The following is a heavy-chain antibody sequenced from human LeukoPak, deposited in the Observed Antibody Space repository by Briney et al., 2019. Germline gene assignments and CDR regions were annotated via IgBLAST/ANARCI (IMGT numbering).Heavy chain of an antibody. CDR3: ARDWKTNSFDY. Sequence: GGSLRLSCAASGFTVSSNYMSWVRQAPGKGLEWVAFIYYDGSNIYYADYVKGRFTISRDISKNTLYLQMDSLRAEDTAIYYCARDWKTNSFDYWGQGTLVTVSS. CDR1: GFTVSSNY. J-gene: IGHJ4*02. D-gene: IGHD1-1*01. V-gene: IGHV3-33*08. CDR2: IYYDGSNI.